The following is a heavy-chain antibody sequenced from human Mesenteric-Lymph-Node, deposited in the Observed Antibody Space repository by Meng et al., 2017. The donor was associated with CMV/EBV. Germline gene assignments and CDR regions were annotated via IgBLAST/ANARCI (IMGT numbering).Heavy chain of an antibody. CDR2: IYSGDSST. J-gene: IGHJ4*02. Sequence: GGSLRLSCAASGFTFSTYAMTWVRQAPERGLEWVSIIYSGDSSTYYADSMKGRFTISRKNSRNTLYLQMNSLGAEDAAIYYCATCVLGTHCYMIDWGQGTLVTVSS. CDR3: ATCVLGTHCYMID. V-gene: IGHV3-23*03. D-gene: IGHD2-2*02. CDR1: GFTFSTYA.